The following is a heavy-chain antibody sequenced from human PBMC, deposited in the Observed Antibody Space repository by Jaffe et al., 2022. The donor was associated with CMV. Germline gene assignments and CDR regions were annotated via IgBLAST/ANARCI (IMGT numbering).Heavy chain of an antibody. Sequence: QVQLVQSGAEVKKPGSSVKVSCKASGGTFSSYAISWVRQAPGQGLEWMGRIIPILGIANYAQKFQGRVTITADKSTSTAYMELSSLRSEDTAVYYCASPSSIAARTEAPIYYYYMDVWGKGTTVTVSS. J-gene: IGHJ6*03. CDR1: GGTFSSYA. CDR2: IIPILGIA. V-gene: IGHV1-69*09. D-gene: IGHD6-6*01. CDR3: ASPSSIAARTEAPIYYYYMDV.